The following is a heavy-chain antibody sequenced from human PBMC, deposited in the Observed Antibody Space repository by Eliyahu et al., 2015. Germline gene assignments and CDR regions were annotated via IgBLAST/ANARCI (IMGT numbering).Heavy chain of an antibody. J-gene: IGHJ4*02. D-gene: IGHD1-1*01. CDR3: ARANSWNLDY. V-gene: IGHV4-61*02. CDR1: GGSISSGSYY. Sequence: QVQLQESGPGLVKPSQTLSLTCTVXGGSISSGSYYWSWIRQPAGKGLEWIGRIHTSXSTNYNPSLQSRVTISVDTSKNQFSLNLSSVTAADTAVYYCARANSWNLDYWGRGTLVTVSS. CDR2: IHTSXST.